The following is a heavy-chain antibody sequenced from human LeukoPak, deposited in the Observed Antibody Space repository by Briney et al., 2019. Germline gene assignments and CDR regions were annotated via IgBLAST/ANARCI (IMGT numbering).Heavy chain of an antibody. J-gene: IGHJ4*02. Sequence: SETLSLTCTVSGGSISSSSYYWGWIRQPPGEGLEWIGSIYYSGSTYYNPSLKSRVTISVDTSKNQFSPKLSSVTAADTAVYYCATAGGEVGYFDYWGQGTLVTVSS. D-gene: IGHD3-16*01. CDR3: ATAGGEVGYFDY. CDR1: GGSISSSSYY. CDR2: IYYSGST. V-gene: IGHV4-39*01.